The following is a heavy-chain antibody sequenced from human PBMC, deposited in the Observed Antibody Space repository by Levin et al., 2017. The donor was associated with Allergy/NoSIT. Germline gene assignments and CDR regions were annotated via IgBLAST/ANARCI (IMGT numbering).Heavy chain of an antibody. CDR1: GFTFSSYW. V-gene: IGHV3-7*01. CDR2: IKQDGSEK. J-gene: IGHJ5*02. Sequence: GESLKISCAASGFTFSSYWMSWVRQAPGKGLEWVANIKQDGSEKYYVDSVKGRFTISRDNAKNSLYLQMNSLRAEDTAVYYCARDGLGGSRGRWFDPWGQGTLVTVSS. CDR3: ARDGLGGSRGRWFDP. D-gene: IGHD3-10*01.